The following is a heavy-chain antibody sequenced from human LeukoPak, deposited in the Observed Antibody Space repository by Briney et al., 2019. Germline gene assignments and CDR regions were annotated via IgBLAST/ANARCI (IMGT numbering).Heavy chain of an antibody. D-gene: IGHD2-15*01. V-gene: IGHV3-23*01. CDR3: AKDEYCSGGSCYSEIYYYYGMDV. Sequence: GGSLRLSCAASGFTFSSYAMSSVRQAPGKGLEWVSAISGSGGSTYYADSVKGRFTISRDNSKNTLYLQMNSLRAEDTAVYYCAKDEYCSGGSCYSEIYYYYGMDVWGQGTTVTVSS. J-gene: IGHJ6*02. CDR1: GFTFSSYA. CDR2: ISGSGGST.